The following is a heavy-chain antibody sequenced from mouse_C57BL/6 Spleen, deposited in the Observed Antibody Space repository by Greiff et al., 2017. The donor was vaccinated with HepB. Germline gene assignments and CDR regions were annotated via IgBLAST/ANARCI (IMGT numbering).Heavy chain of an antibody. Sequence: VQLQQPGAELVKPGASVKMSCKASGYTFTSYWITWVKQRPGQGLEWIGDIYPGSGSTNYNEKFKSKATLTVDTSSSTAYMQRSSLTSEDSAVYYCARLRVTTAPYYAMDYWGQGTSVTVSS. D-gene: IGHD1-2*01. V-gene: IGHV1-55*01. CDR2: IYPGSGST. CDR1: GYTFTSYW. J-gene: IGHJ4*01. CDR3: ARLRVTTAPYYAMDY.